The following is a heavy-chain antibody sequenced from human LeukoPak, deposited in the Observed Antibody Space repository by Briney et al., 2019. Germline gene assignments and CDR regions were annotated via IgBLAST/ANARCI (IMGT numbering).Heavy chain of an antibody. J-gene: IGHJ5*02. CDR1: GGSTSSAYY. CDR3: ARHKLLREVFDFDWFDP. Sequence: SETLSLTCTVSGGSTSSAYYWGWIRQPPGKGLEWIGSIYYRGSTYYSPSLKSRVTMSVDTSKNHFSLKLSSVTAADSAIYYCARHKLLREVFDFDWFDPWGQGILVTVSS. CDR2: IYYRGST. V-gene: IGHV4-39*01. D-gene: IGHD3-10*01.